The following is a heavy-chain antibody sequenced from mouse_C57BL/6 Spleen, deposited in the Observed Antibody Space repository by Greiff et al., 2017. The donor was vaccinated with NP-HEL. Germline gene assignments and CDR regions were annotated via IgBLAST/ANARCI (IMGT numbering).Heavy chain of an antibody. V-gene: IGHV1-54*01. J-gene: IGHJ2*01. CDR2: INPGSGGT. CDR3: ARDYGSSYVFDY. Sequence: QVQLQQSGAELVRPGTSVKVSCKASGYAFTNYLIEWVKQRPGQGLEWIGVINPGSGGTNYNEKFKGKATLTADKSSSTAYMQLSSLTSEDSAVYVCARDYGSSYVFDYWGQGTTLTVSS. D-gene: IGHD1-1*01. CDR1: GYAFTNYL.